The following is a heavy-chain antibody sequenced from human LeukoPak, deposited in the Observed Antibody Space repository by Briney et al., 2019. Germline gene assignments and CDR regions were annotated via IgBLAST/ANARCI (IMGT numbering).Heavy chain of an antibody. CDR3: ARLYYDSSRYPNWFDP. J-gene: IGHJ5*02. CDR1: GDSISSYY. CDR2: IYYSGST. Sequence: SQTLSLTCTVSGDSISSYYWSWIRQPPGKGLEWIGYIYYSGSTNYNPSLKSRVTISVDTSKNQFSLKLSSVTAADTAVYYCARLYYDSSRYPNWFDPWGQGTLVTVSS. V-gene: IGHV4-59*08. D-gene: IGHD3-22*01.